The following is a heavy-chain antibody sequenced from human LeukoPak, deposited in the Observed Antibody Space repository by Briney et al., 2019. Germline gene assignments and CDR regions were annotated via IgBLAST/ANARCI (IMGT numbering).Heavy chain of an antibody. CDR2: INTNTGNP. CDR1: GYTFTSYA. D-gene: IGHD3-3*01. CDR3: ARTPYYDFWSGYYCADY. Sequence: ASVKVSCKASGYTFTSYAMNWVRQAPGQGLEWMGWINTNTGNPTYAQGFTGRSVFSLDTSVSTAYLQISSLKAEDTAVYYCARTPYYDFWSGYYCADYWGQGTLVTVSS. J-gene: IGHJ4*02. V-gene: IGHV7-4-1*02.